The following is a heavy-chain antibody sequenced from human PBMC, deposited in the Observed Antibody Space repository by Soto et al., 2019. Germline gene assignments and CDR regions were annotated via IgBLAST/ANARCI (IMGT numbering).Heavy chain of an antibody. J-gene: IGHJ6*02. CDR1: GGSISSYY. CDR3: GRLVRTDYYYYGMDV. CDR2: IYYSGST. V-gene: IGHV4-59*08. Sequence: SETLSLTCTVSGGSISSYYWSWIRQPPGKGLEWIGYIYYSGSTNYNPSLKSRVTISVDTSKNQFSLKLSSVTAADTAVYYCGRLVRTDYYYYGMDVWGQGTTVTVSS. D-gene: IGHD2-2*01.